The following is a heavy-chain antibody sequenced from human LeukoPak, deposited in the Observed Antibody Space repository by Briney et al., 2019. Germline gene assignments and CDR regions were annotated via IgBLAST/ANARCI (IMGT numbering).Heavy chain of an antibody. CDR3: ARRRRGYSYGYIDY. Sequence: NPSETLSLTCAVYGGSFSGYYWSWIRQPPGEGLEWIGEINHSGSTNYNPSLKSRVTISVDTSKNQFSLKLSSVTAADTAVYYCARRRRGYSYGYIDYWGQGTLVTVSS. CDR1: GGSFSGYY. V-gene: IGHV4-34*01. D-gene: IGHD5-18*01. CDR2: INHSGST. J-gene: IGHJ4*02.